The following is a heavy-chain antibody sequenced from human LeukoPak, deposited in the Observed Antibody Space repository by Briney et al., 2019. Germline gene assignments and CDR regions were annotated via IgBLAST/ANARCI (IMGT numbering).Heavy chain of an antibody. Sequence: GASGKVSCKASGYTYTSYDINWVRQAPGQGLEWMGWMNPNNGNTGYAQKFQGRVTITRNASISTAYMELSSLRSEDTAVYYCAREVYYDSSGYYNWGQGTLVTVSS. CDR3: AREVYYDSSGYYN. D-gene: IGHD3-22*01. CDR2: MNPNNGNT. CDR1: GYTYTSYD. V-gene: IGHV1-8*03. J-gene: IGHJ4*02.